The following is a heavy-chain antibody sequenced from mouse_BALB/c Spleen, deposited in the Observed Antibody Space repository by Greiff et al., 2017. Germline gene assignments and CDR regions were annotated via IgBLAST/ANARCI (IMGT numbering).Heavy chain of an antibody. CDR3: ARDRFYYRDEGIYAD. D-gene: IGHD2-14*01. CDR1: GFTFTDYY. J-gene: IGHJ3*01. CDR2: IRNKANGYTT. V-gene: IGHV7-3*02. Sequence: EVKLVESGGGLVQPGGSLRLSCATSGFTFTDYYMSWVRQPPGKALAWLGFIRNKANGYTTEYSASVKGRFTISRDNSQSILYLQMNTLRAEDSATYYCARDRFYYRDEGIYADWGQGTLVTVSA.